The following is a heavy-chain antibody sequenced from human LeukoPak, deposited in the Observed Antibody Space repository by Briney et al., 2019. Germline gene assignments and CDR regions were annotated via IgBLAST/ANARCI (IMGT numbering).Heavy chain of an antibody. CDR1: GFTFIDYD. CDR3: ARGGIQVSGIDEFDY. V-gene: IGHV3-13*01. CDR2: IGIRGDT. Sequence: GGSLRLSCAASGFTFIDYDMHWVRHVIGKGLEWVSAIGIRGDTHYSGSVKDRFTISRENAESSLYLQMNSLSAEDTAVYYCARGGIQVSGIDEFDYWGQGTLVTVSS. J-gene: IGHJ4*02. D-gene: IGHD6-19*01.